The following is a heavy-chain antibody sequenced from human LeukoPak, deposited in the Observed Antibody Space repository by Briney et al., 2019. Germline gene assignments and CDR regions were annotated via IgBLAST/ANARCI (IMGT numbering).Heavy chain of an antibody. D-gene: IGHD5-12*01. Sequence: ASVKVSCKASGYTFTGYYMHWVRQAPGQGLEWMGWINPNSGGTNYAQKFQGWDTMTRDTSISTAYMELSRLRSDDTAVYYCARAAVATYWFDPWGQGTLVTGSS. CDR3: ARAAVATYWFDP. V-gene: IGHV1-2*04. J-gene: IGHJ5*02. CDR1: GYTFTGYY. CDR2: INPNSGGT.